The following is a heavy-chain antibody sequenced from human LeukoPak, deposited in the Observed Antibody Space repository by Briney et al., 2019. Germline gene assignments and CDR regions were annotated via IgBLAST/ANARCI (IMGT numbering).Heavy chain of an antibody. CDR3: ARDHPGVAVAGDRTDAFDI. V-gene: IGHV4-61*01. CDR2: IYYSGST. D-gene: IGHD6-19*01. CDR1: GGSISSSSYY. J-gene: IGHJ3*02. Sequence: SETLSLTCTVSGGSISSSSYYWGWIRQPPGKGLEWIGYIYYSGSTNYNPSLKSRVTISVDTSKNQFSLKLSSVTAADTAVYYCARDHPGVAVAGDRTDAFDIWGQGTMVTVSS.